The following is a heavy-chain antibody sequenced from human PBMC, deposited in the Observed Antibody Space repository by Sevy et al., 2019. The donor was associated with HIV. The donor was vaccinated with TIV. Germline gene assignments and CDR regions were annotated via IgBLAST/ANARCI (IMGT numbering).Heavy chain of an antibody. J-gene: IGHJ6*02. CDR2: ISSSSSTI. V-gene: IGHV3-48*02. CDR1: GFTFSSYS. Sequence: GGSLRLSCAASGFTFSSYSMNWVRQAPGKGLEWVSYISSSSSTIYYADSVKGRFTISRDNAKNSLYLQMNSLRDDDTAVYYCARESLLWFGELPDYYYYGMDVWGQGTTVTVSS. D-gene: IGHD3-10*01. CDR3: ARESLLWFGELPDYYYYGMDV.